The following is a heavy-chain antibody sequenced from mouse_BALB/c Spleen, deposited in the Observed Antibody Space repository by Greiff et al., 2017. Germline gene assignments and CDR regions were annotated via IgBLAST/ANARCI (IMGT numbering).Heavy chain of an antibody. Sequence: VQLQESGPGLVQPSQSLSITCTVSGFSLTSYGVHWVRQSPGKGLEWLGVIWSGGSTDYNAAFISRLSISKDNSKSQVFFKMNGLQANDTAIYYCARGRYGGYFDVWGAGTTVTVSS. CDR3: ARGRYGGYFDV. D-gene: IGHD2-14*01. V-gene: IGHV2-2*02. CDR2: IWSGGST. J-gene: IGHJ1*01. CDR1: GFSLTSYG.